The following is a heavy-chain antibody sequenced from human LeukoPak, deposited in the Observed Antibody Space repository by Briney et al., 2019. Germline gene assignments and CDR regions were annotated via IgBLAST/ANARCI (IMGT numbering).Heavy chain of an antibody. V-gene: IGHV3-23*01. CDR2: ISGSGGST. CDR3: AKRGVVIRVILVGFHKEAYYFES. Sequence: GGSLRLSCAVSGITLSNYGMSWIRQAPGKGLEWVAGISGSGGSTYYADSVKGRFTISRHNPKNTLYLQMNSLRAEGTAVYFCAKRGVVIRVILVGFHKEAYYFESWGQGALVTVSS. J-gene: IGHJ4*02. CDR1: GITLSNYG. D-gene: IGHD3/OR15-3a*01.